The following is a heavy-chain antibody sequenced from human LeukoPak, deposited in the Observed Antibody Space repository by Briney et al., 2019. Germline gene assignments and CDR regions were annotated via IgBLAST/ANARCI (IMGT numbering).Heavy chain of an antibody. J-gene: IGHJ4*02. CDR3: ARDSSQWLVPDY. CDR1: GGTFSSYA. Sequence: ASVKVSFKASGGTFSSYAISWVRQAPGQGLEWMGGIIPIFGTANYAQKFQGRVTITADESTSTAYMELSSLRSEDTAVYYCARDSSQWLVPDYWGQGTLVTVSS. V-gene: IGHV1-69*01. D-gene: IGHD6-19*01. CDR2: IIPIFGTA.